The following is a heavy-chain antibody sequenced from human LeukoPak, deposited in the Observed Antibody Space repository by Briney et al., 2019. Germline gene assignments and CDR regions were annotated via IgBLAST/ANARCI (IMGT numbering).Heavy chain of an antibody. D-gene: IGHD6-13*01. CDR1: GYPFTGDY. CDR2: INPNSGGT. CDR3: ARGRAAAGLFDY. Sequence: SVKVSCKASGYPFTGDYMHCVRQAPGQGLEWMGRINPNSGGTNYAQKFQGRVTMTRDTSISTAYMELSRLRSDDTAVYYCARGRAAAGLFDYWGQGTLVTVSS. V-gene: IGHV1-2*06. J-gene: IGHJ4*02.